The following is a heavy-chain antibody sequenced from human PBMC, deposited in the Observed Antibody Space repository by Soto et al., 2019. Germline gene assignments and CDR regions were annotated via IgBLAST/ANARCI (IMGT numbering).Heavy chain of an antibody. CDR1: GVTFTSET. V-gene: IGHV1-69*01. D-gene: IGHD2-21*01. CDR3: ATELGENPASPFDS. Sequence: QVQLVQSGAEVKKPGSSVEVSCKASGVTFTSETISWVRQAPGQGLEWMGGIIPLFGAASYAQKFQGRVTITADESTSTVYLELSSLRSDDTAVYYCATELGENPASPFDSWGHGTLVTVSS. CDR2: IIPLFGAA. J-gene: IGHJ4*01.